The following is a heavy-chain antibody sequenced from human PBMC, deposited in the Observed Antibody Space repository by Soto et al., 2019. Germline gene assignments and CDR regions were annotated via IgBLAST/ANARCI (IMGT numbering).Heavy chain of an antibody. CDR2: IYWDDDE. D-gene: IGHD3-9*01. CDR1: GVSFSNSGGG. Sequence: QITLNESGHTLVKPTQTLTLICTFSGVSFSNSGGGVGWISQPPGKALEWLALIYWDDDERYSPSLKSRLTITRDTSKNQVVLKMTHMDPVDTAPSYCAHKKVLNNWSDPWGQGILVTVSS. CDR3: AHKKVLNNWSDP. V-gene: IGHV2-5*02. J-gene: IGHJ5*02.